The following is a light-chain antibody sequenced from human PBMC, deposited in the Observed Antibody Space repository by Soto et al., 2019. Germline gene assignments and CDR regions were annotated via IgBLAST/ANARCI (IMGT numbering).Light chain of an antibody. CDR2: VNI. J-gene: IGLJ3*02. V-gene: IGLV1-40*01. Sequence: QSVLTQPPSVSGAPGQRVTISCTGSTSNIGAGYDVHWYQQLPGTAPTLLIYVNINRPSGVPDRFSGSKSGTSASLAITGLQAEDEADYYCQSYDSSLSGWVFGGGTKVTVL. CDR1: TSNIGAGYD. CDR3: QSYDSSLSGWV.